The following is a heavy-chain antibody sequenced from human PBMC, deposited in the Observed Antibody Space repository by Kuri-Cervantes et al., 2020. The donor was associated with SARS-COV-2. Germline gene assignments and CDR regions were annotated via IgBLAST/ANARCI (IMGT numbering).Heavy chain of an antibody. D-gene: IGHD3-10*01. Sequence: SQTLSLTCAVYGGSFSGYYWSWIRQPPGKGLEWIGEINHSGSTNYNPSLKSRVTISVDTSKNQFSLKLSSVTAADTAVYYCARHSAFGELLYWFDPWGQGTLVTVSS. V-gene: IGHV4-34*01. CDR2: INHSGST. J-gene: IGHJ5*02. CDR3: ARHSAFGELLYWFDP. CDR1: GGSFSGYY.